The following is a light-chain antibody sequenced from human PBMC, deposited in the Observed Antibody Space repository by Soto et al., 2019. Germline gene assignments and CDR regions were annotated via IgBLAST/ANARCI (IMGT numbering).Light chain of an antibody. CDR2: GNS. V-gene: IGLV1-40*01. CDR3: QSYDSSLSGWV. J-gene: IGLJ3*02. CDR1: SSNIGAGYD. Sequence: QSVLTQPPSVSGAPGQRVTISCTESSSNIGAGYDVHWYQQLPGTAPKLLIYGNSNRPSGVPDRFSGSKSGTSASLAITGLQVEDEAYYYCQSYDSSLSGWVFGGGTKLTVL.